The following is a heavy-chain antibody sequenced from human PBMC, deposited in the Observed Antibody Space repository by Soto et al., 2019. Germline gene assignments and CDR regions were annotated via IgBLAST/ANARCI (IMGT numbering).Heavy chain of an antibody. Sequence: LTCIVSGESISSSSYDWGWIRHRPGKGLEWIGSIYYSGRTYYNPSFKSRVTISIDTSKNQFSLKLSSVTATDTAVYYCARQRTTVVTQAYFDHWGQGALVTVSS. CDR3: ARQRTTVVTQAYFDH. D-gene: IGHD2-21*02. CDR1: GESISSSSYD. CDR2: IYYSGRT. V-gene: IGHV4-39*01. J-gene: IGHJ4*02.